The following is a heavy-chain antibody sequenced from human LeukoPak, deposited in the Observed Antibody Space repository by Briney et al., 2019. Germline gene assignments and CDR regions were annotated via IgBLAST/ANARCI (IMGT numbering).Heavy chain of an antibody. J-gene: IGHJ4*02. CDR1: GGSISSYY. D-gene: IGHD6-19*01. Sequence: PSETLSLTCTVSGGSISSYYWSWIRRPPGKGLEWIGYIYYSGSTNYNPSLKSRVTISVDTSKNQFSLKLSSVTAADTAVYYCARYRDSSGNFDYWGQGTLVTVSS. CDR2: IYYSGST. CDR3: ARYRDSSGNFDY. V-gene: IGHV4-59*01.